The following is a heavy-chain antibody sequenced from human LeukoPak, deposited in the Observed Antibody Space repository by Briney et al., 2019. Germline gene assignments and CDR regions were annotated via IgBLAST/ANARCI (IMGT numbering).Heavy chain of an antibody. Sequence: SETLSLTCAVYGGSFSDYYWSWIRQPPGKGLEWIGYIYYSGSTNYNPSLKSRVTISVDTSKNQFSLRLSSVTAADTAVYYCAREGRYFDWLRYYYYYMDVWGKGTTVTVSS. J-gene: IGHJ6*03. CDR1: GGSFSDYY. CDR2: IYYSGST. D-gene: IGHD3-9*01. CDR3: AREGRYFDWLRYYYYYMDV. V-gene: IGHV4-59*01.